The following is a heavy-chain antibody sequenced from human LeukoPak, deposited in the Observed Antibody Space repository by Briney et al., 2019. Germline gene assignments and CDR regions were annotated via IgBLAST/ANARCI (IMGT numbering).Heavy chain of an antibody. V-gene: IGHV4-34*01. CDR2: INHSGST. J-gene: IGHJ4*02. Sequence: SETLSLTCAVYGGSFSGYYWSWIRQPPAKGLEWIGEINHSGSTNYNPSLKSRVTISVDTSKNQFPLKLSSVAAADTAVYYCARGSLRVAARLGYWGQGTLVTVSS. CDR1: GGSFSGYY. CDR3: ARGSLRVAARLGY. D-gene: IGHD6-6*01.